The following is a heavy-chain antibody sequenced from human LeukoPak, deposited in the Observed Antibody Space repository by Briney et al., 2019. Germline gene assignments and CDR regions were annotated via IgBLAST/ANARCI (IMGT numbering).Heavy chain of an antibody. J-gene: IGHJ4*02. D-gene: IGHD1-26*01. V-gene: IGHV3-21*01. CDR2: ISSSSSYI. Sequence: GWSLRLSYAASGFTFSSYSMNWVRRAAGKGLEWVSSISSSSSYIYYADSVKGRFTISRDNAKNSLYLQMNSLRAEDTAVYYCARGRGHGSYYLFDYWGQGTLVTVSS. CDR1: GFTFSSYS. CDR3: ARGRGHGSYYLFDY.